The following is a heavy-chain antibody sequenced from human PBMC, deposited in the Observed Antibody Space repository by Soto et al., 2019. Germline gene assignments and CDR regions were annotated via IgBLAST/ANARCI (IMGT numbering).Heavy chain of an antibody. Sequence: GASVTVSGKASVYTLTSYGISWVRQSPGQGLEWMGWISAYNGNTNYAQKLQGRVTMTTDTSTSTAYMELRSLRSDDTAVYYCARSYRPTYYDFWSGYPSGAFDIWGQGTMVTVSS. CDR2: ISAYNGNT. V-gene: IGHV1-18*04. CDR1: VYTLTSYG. J-gene: IGHJ3*02. CDR3: ARSYRPTYYDFWSGYPSGAFDI. D-gene: IGHD3-3*01.